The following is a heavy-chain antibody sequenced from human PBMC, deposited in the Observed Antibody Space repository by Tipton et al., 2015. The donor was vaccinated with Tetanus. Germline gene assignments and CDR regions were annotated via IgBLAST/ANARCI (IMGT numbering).Heavy chain of an antibody. J-gene: IGHJ6*02. V-gene: IGHV3-48*03. D-gene: IGHD3-10*01. CDR2: ISSSGSTI. CDR1: GFTFSSYE. CDR3: ARDSLYGPRGGYYYYGMDV. Sequence: SLRLSCAASGFTFSSYEMNWVRQAPGKGLEWVSYISSSGSTIYYADSVKGRFTISRDNAKNSLYLQMNSLRAEDTAVYYCARDSLYGPRGGYYYYGMDVWGQGTTVTVSS.